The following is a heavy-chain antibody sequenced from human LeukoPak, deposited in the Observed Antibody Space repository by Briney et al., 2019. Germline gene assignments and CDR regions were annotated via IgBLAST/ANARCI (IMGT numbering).Heavy chain of an antibody. CDR3: ARYTGSYYGFDY. Sequence: GGAPRLSCAASGFTFCSYWESWVRPGPGEGVEWVANIKQDGSEKYYVDSVKGRFTISRDNAKNSLYLQMNSLRAEDTAVYYCARYTGSYYGFDYWGQGTLVTVSS. CDR1: GFTFCSYW. CDR2: IKQDGSEK. J-gene: IGHJ4*02. V-gene: IGHV3-7*05. D-gene: IGHD1-26*01.